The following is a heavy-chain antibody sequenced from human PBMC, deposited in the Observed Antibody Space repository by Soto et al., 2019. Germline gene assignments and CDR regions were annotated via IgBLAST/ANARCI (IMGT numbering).Heavy chain of an antibody. CDR1: GFTFSSYG. D-gene: IGHD2-2*01. CDR3: AKDAPLWCSSTSCSQFDY. Sequence: GGSLRLSCAASGFTFSSYGMHWVRQAPGKGLEWVAVISYDGSNKYYADSVKGRFTISRDNSKNTLYLQMNSLRAEDTAVYYCAKDAPLWCSSTSCSQFDYWGQGTLVTVSS. V-gene: IGHV3-30*18. CDR2: ISYDGSNK. J-gene: IGHJ4*02.